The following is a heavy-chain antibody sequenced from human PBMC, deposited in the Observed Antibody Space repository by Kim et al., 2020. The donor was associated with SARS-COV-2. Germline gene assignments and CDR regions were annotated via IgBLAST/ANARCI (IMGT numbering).Heavy chain of an antibody. D-gene: IGHD4-17*01. V-gene: IGHV3-66*01. CDR2: ILGGGIT. CDR1: GFTVSSSY. Sequence: GGSLRLSCAGSGFTVSSSYMTWVRQAPGKGLEWVSVILGGGITYYADSVKGRFSISRDTSKNTLHLQMNSLRVEDTALYYCAKAWDAYVDYIGVDVWGQGTTVTVSS. CDR3: AKAWDAYVDYIGVDV. J-gene: IGHJ6*02.